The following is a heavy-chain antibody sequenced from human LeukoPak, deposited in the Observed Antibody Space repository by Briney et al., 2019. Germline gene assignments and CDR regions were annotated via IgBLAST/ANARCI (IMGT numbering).Heavy chain of an antibody. D-gene: IGHD5-12*01. CDR2: ISSSGSTI. V-gene: IGHV3-48*03. J-gene: IGHJ5*02. CDR1: GFTFSSYE. CDR3: ASFSGYKGP. Sequence: SGGSPRLSCAAPGFTFSSYEMNWVRQAPGKGLEWVSYISSSGSTIYYADSVKGRFTISRDNAKNSLYLQMNSLRAEDTAVYYCASFSGYKGPWGQGTLVTVSS.